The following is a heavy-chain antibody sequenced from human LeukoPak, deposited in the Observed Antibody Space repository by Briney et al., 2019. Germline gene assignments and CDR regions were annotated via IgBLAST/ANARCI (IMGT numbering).Heavy chain of an antibody. J-gene: IGHJ4*02. CDR3: TRSGYSYGGGGDC. V-gene: IGHV3-73*01. CDR2: IRSKANSYAT. Sequence: PGGSLRLSCAASGFTFSGSAMHWVRQASGKGLEWVGRIRSKANSYATAYAASVKGRFTISRDDSKNTAYLQMNSLKTEDTAVFYCTRSGYSYGGGGDCWGQGTLVTVSS. D-gene: IGHD5-18*01. CDR1: GFTFSGSA.